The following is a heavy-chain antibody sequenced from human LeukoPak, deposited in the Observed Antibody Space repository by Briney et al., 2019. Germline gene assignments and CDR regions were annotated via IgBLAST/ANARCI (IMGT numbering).Heavy chain of an antibody. Sequence: SETLSLTCTVSDGSISSYYWSWIRQPPGKGLECIGYIYYSGRTNYNPSLKSRVTILLDTSKNQFSLKLSSVTAADTAVYYCARIYCSGGSCYSFFDYWGQGTLVTVSS. CDR2: IYYSGRT. CDR3: ARIYCSGGSCYSFFDY. CDR1: DGSISSYY. V-gene: IGHV4-59*01. D-gene: IGHD2-15*01. J-gene: IGHJ4*02.